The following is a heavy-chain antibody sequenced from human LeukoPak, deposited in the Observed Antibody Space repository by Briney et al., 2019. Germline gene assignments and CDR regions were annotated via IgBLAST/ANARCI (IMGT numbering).Heavy chain of an antibody. D-gene: IGHD6-19*01. CDR1: GGSFSGYY. Sequence: SETLSLTCAVYGGSFSGYYWSWIRQPPGKGLEWIGEINHSGSTNYNPSLKSRVTISVDTSKNQFSLKLSSVTAADTAVYYCARARHGTAVAGWGSGASDYWGQGTLVTVSS. CDR3: ARARHGTAVAGWGSGASDY. V-gene: IGHV4-34*01. J-gene: IGHJ4*02. CDR2: INHSGST.